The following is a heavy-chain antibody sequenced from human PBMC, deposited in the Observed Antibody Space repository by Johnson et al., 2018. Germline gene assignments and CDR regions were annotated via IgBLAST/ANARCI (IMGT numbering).Heavy chain of an antibody. CDR3: AKALPSIAAPGGLGMDV. CDR1: GFPFSSYA. J-gene: IGHJ6*03. CDR2: ISGSGGRP. V-gene: IGHV3-23*01. Sequence: EVQLLESGGGLVQPGGSLRLSCAASGFPFSSYAMSWVRQAPGKGLEWVSAISGSGGRPYYADSVNGRFTISRDNSKKPQKLQMNSLRAEDTAVYYCAKALPSIAAPGGLGMDVWGKGTTVTVSS. D-gene: IGHD6-6*01.